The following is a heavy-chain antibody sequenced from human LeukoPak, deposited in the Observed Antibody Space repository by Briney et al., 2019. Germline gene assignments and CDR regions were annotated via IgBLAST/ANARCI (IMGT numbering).Heavy chain of an antibody. CDR1: GGSISSGDNY. J-gene: IGHJ4*02. CDR3: AREYCSSTSCYAFDY. CDR2: IYYSGST. V-gene: IGHV4-30-4*01. Sequence: MASETLSLTCTVSGGSISSGDNYWSWIRQPPGKGLEWIGYIYYSGSTYYNPSLKSRVTISVDTSKNQFSLKLSSVTAADTAVYYCAREYCSSTSCYAFDYWGQGTLVTVSS. D-gene: IGHD2-2*01.